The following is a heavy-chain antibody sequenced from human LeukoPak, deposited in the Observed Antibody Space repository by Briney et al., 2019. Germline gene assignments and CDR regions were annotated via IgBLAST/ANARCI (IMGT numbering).Heavy chain of an antibody. J-gene: IGHJ4*02. V-gene: IGHV3-23*01. CDR2: ISGSGGST. CDR1: GFTFSDYY. D-gene: IGHD2-2*01. CDR3: AKPRSSTSCFDY. Sequence: PGGSLRLSCAASGFTFSDYYMSWIRQAPGKGLEWVSAISGSGGSTYYADSVKGRFTISRDNSKNTLYLQMNSLRAEDTAVYYCAKPRSSTSCFDYWGQGTLVTVSS.